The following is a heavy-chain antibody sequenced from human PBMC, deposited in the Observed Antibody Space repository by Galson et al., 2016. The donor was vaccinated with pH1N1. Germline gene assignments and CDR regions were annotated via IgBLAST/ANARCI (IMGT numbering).Heavy chain of an antibody. CDR3: ARGRGDHYGYVDN. V-gene: IGHV1-69*13. J-gene: IGHJ4*02. CDR2: IVGMFGIT. Sequence: SVKVSCKASGGTFSSYAVSWVRQAPGQGLEWMGGIVGMFGITNYAQKFQGRVTITAEEITSTAYMDLRSLTSDDTGVYYCARGRGDHYGYVDNWGQGTLVTVSS. D-gene: IGHD5-24*01. CDR1: GGTFSSYA.